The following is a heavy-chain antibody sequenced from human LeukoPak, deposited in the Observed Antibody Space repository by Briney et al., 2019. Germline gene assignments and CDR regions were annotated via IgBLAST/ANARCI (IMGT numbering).Heavy chain of an antibody. CDR2: IYSGGST. J-gene: IGHJ6*04. Sequence: GGSLRLSCAASGFTVSSNYMSWVRQAPGKGLEWVSVIYSGGSTHYADSVKGRFTIFRDNSKNTLYLQMNSLRAEDTAVYYCARADYYYGMDVWGKGTTVTVSS. CDR1: GFTVSSNY. V-gene: IGHV3-53*01. CDR3: ARADYYYGMDV.